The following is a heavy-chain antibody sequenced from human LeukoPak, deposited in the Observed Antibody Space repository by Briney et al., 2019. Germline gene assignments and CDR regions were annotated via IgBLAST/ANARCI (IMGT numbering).Heavy chain of an antibody. CDR1: GGSISNHF. Sequence: SETLSLTCTVSGGSISNHFCSWIRQPAGKGLEWIGRVSTRWSTYYNPSLKMRVTMSADTSKNQSSLKLTSMTAADTAVYYCARGDIVMGGGGNWFDPWGQGPLVTVSS. J-gene: IGHJ5*02. CDR3: ARGDIVMGGGGNWFDP. CDR2: VSTRWST. V-gene: IGHV4-4*07. D-gene: IGHD2-21*01.